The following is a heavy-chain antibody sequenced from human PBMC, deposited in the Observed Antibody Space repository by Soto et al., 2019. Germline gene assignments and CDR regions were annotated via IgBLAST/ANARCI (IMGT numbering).Heavy chain of an antibody. D-gene: IGHD6-13*01. CDR1: GFTFSNAW. J-gene: IGHJ4*02. Sequence: GGSLRLSCAASGFTFSNAWMSWVRQAPGKGVEGVGRSKSKTDGGTTDYAAPVKGRFTISRDDSKNTLYLQMNSLKTEDTAVYYCTTDSFGAAAGRLVDYWGQGTLVTVSS. CDR3: TTDSFGAAAGRLVDY. CDR2: SKSKTDGGTT. V-gene: IGHV3-15*01.